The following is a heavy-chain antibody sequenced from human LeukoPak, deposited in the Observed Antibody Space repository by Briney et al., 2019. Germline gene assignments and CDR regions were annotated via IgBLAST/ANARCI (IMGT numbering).Heavy chain of an antibody. CDR3: ARTTEGGYTYDYFYYYYMDV. CDR1: GGSISNYY. CDR2: IYYSGST. D-gene: IGHD5-18*01. Sequence: SETLSLTCTVSGGSISNYYWSWIRQPPGKGLEWIGYIYYSGSTNYNPSLKSRVTISVDLSKNQFSLKLSSVTTADTAVYYCARTTEGGYTYDYFYYYYMDVWGKGTTVTISS. V-gene: IGHV4-59*01. J-gene: IGHJ6*03.